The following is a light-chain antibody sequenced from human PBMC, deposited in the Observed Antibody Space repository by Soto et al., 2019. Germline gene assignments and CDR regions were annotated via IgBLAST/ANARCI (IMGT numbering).Light chain of an antibody. V-gene: IGKV3-20*01. CDR3: QQYGSSRA. CDR1: QSVSSSH. J-gene: IGKJ1*01. Sequence: VLTQSPGTLSLSPGERATLSCRASQSVSSSHLAWYQQKPGQAPRLLIYGASSRATGIPDRFSGSGSGTDFTLTISRLEPEDFAVYFCQQYGSSRAFGQGTKVDIK. CDR2: GAS.